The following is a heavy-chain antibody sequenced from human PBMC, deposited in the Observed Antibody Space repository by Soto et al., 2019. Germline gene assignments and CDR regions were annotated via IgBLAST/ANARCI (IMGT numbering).Heavy chain of an antibody. CDR1: GFTLSNFA. CDR3: AKGRLRGLDNGNLDY. V-gene: IGHV3-23*01. CDR2: VSGAGITT. D-gene: IGHD1-26*01. J-gene: IGHJ4*02. Sequence: GGSLRLSCSASGFTLSNFAMSWVRQAPGKGLEGVSVVSGAGITTKYADSVKGRVIISKDNSNNTVSLQMHILRVEDTGIYYCAKGRLRGLDNGNLDYWGQGTLVTVSS.